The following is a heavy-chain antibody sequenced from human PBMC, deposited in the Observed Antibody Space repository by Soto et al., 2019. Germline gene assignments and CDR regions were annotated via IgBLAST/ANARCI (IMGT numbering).Heavy chain of an antibody. Sequence: VQLVESGGGLVQPGRSLRLSCAASGFTFDDYAMHWVRQAPGKGLEWVSGISWNSGSIGYADSVKGRFTISRDNAKNSLYLQMNSLRAEDTALYYCAKGRYDILNGYYIDYWGQGTLVTVSS. CDR1: GFTFDDYA. CDR3: AKGRYDILNGYYIDY. J-gene: IGHJ4*02. V-gene: IGHV3-9*01. CDR2: ISWNSGSI. D-gene: IGHD3-9*01.